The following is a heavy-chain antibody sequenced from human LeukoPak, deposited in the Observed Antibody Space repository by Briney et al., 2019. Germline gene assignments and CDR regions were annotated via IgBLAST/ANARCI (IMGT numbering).Heavy chain of an antibody. V-gene: IGHV4-59*01. CDR1: GGSISSYY. Sequence: SETLSLTCTVSGGSISSYYWSWIRQPPGKGLEWIGYIYYSGGTNYNPSLKSRVTISVETSKNQFSLKLSSVTAADTAVYYCARVTGYMIEDYFDYWGQGTLVTVSS. CDR3: ARVTGYMIEDYFDY. CDR2: IYYSGGT. D-gene: IGHD3-22*01. J-gene: IGHJ4*02.